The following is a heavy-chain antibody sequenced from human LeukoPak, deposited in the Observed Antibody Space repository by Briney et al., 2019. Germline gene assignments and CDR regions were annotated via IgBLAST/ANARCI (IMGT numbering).Heavy chain of an antibody. D-gene: IGHD6-6*01. Sequence: GGSLRLSCAASGFTFSSYAMNWVRQAPGKGLEWVSAISGSGGSTYYADSVKGRFTISRDNAKNSLYLQMNSLRAEDTAVYYCAREEPVYSSSSQTKRYYYYYYMDVWGKGTTVTVSS. V-gene: IGHV3-23*01. CDR1: GFTFSSYA. CDR3: AREEPVYSSSSQTKRYYYYYYMDV. J-gene: IGHJ6*03. CDR2: ISGSGGST.